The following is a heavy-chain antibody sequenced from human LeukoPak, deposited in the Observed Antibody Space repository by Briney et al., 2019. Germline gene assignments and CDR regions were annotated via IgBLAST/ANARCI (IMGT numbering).Heavy chain of an antibody. CDR3: ARSGYSYGKFDY. J-gene: IGHJ4*02. CDR2: IYYSGST. Sequence: SETLSLTCTVSGGSISSYYWSWIRQPPGKGLEWIGYIYYSGSTNYSPSLKSRVTISVDTSKNQFSLELSSVTAADTAVYYCARSGYSYGKFDYWGQGTLVTVSS. CDR1: GGSISSYY. D-gene: IGHD5-18*01. V-gene: IGHV4-59*01.